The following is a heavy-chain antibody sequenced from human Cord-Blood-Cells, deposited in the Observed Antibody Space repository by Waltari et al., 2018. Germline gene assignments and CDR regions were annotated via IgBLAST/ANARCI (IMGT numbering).Heavy chain of an antibody. V-gene: IGHV4-30-4*01. J-gene: IGHJ4*02. Sequence: QVQLQVSGPGLVKPSQTLSLTCTVSGGSLSTAHSSCSWLRQPPGKGLEWIGYIYYGGSTYYNPSLKSRVTISVDTSKNQFSLKLSSVTAADTAVYYCARGGVGYYGSGSYDYWGQGTLVTVSS. D-gene: IGHD3-10*01. CDR2: IYYGGST. CDR1: GGSLSTAHSS. CDR3: ARGGVGYYGSGSYDY.